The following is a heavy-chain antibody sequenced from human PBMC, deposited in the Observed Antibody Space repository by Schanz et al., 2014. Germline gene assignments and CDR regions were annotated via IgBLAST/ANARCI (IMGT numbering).Heavy chain of an antibody. CDR1: GFTFSSYN. J-gene: IGHJ6*02. V-gene: IGHV3-21*02. D-gene: IGHD2-15*01. Sequence: EVQLVESGGGLVRPGDSLRLSCAASGFTFSSYNINWVRQAPGKGLEYISSISPSSSYIYYADSVKGRFTISRDNAKNSLYLQMSSLRDEAAAVYYCAGVELSVYYCAMDVWGQGTTVTVSS. CDR2: ISPSSSYI. CDR3: AGVELSVYYCAMDV.